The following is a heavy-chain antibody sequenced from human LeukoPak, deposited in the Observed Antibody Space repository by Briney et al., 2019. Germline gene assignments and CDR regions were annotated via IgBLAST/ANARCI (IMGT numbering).Heavy chain of an antibody. CDR3: ARVRQKEAAAAANWFDP. Sequence: SVKVSCKASGGTFSRYAISWVRQAPGQGLEWMGGISPIFGTVNYAQKFQGRVTITADESTSTAYMELSSLRSEDTAVYYCARVRQKEAAAAANWFDPWGQGTLVTVSS. J-gene: IGHJ5*02. D-gene: IGHD6-13*01. V-gene: IGHV1-69*13. CDR1: GGTFSRYA. CDR2: ISPIFGTV.